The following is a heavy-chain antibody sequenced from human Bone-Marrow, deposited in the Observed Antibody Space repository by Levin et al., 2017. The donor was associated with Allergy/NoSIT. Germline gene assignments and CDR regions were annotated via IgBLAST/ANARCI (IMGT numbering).Heavy chain of an antibody. V-gene: IGHV3-7*01. D-gene: IGHD4-17*01. CDR2: IKEDGTDK. CDR3: AIFFYGDYDY. CDR1: GFTFSSYW. J-gene: IGHJ4*02. Sequence: QAGESLKISCAASGFTFSSYWMSWVRQAPGKGLEWVANIKEDGTDKYYVDSVKGRFTISRDNSKNSLYLQMNSLRAEDTALYYCAIFFYGDYDYWGQGTLVTVSS.